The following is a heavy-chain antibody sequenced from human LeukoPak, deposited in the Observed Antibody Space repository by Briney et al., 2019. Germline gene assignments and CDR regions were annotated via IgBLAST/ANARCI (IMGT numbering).Heavy chain of an antibody. CDR1: GYTFSSFV. J-gene: IGHJ4*02. Sequence: GGPLRLSCAASGYTFSSFVVRGLPKAREGGGEWVSSYSGRCHGSSTYYADSVMGRFTISRDNSKNTLYLQMNSLRDEDTAVYYCAKVGIDGSGLFDHWGQGTLVTVSS. V-gene: IGHV3-23*01. D-gene: IGHD3-10*01. CDR2: YSGRCHGSST. CDR3: AKVGIDGSGLFDH.